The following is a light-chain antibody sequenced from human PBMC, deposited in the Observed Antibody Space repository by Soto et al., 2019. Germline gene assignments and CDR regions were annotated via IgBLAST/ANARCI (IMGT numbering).Light chain of an antibody. V-gene: IGKV3-11*01. CDR1: QSVSSY. CDR3: QQRSNWPPVIT. Sequence: EIVLTQSPATLSLSPGERATLSCRASQSVSSYLAWYQQKPGEAPRLLIYDASNSATGIPARFSGSGSGTDFTLNISSLEPEDFAVYYCQQRSNWPPVITFGQGTRLEIK. CDR2: DAS. J-gene: IGKJ5*01.